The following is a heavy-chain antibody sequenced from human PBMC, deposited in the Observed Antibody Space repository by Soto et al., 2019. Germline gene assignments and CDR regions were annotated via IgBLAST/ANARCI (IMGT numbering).Heavy chain of an antibody. CDR2: THPRDSDT. Sequence: GESLKISCQTSGYTFTDFWVAWVRQVTGKGLEWVGMTHPRDSDTRYSPSFQGQVTLSADKSTGTAYLQWRSLKASDTAIYYCARRYCRAGNCYSDYWGQGTLVTVS. J-gene: IGHJ4*02. D-gene: IGHD2-15*01. CDR3: ARRYCRAGNCYSDY. CDR1: GYTFTDFW. V-gene: IGHV5-51*01.